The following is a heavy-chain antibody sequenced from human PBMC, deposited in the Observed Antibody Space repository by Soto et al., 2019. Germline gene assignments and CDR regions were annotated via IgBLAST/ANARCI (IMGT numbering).Heavy chain of an antibody. V-gene: IGHV1-69*13. CDR2: IIPIFGTA. CDR3: AREGGVLPPRGMDV. Sequence: GASVKVSCKASGGTFSSYAISWVRQALGQGLEWMGGIIPIFGTANYAQKFQGRVTITADESTSTAYMELSSLRSEDTAVYYCAREGGVLPPRGMDVWGQGTTVTVSS. CDR1: GGTFSSYA. D-gene: IGHD3-10*01. J-gene: IGHJ6*02.